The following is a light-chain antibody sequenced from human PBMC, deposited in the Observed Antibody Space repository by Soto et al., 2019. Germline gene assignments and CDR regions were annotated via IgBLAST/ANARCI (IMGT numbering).Light chain of an antibody. J-gene: IGKJ4*01. Sequence: EIVMTQSQATLSVSPWERATLSCRASQSVSSNLAWYQQKPGQAPRLLIYGASTRATGIPARFSGSGSGTEFTLTISSLQSEDFAVYYCQQYNSWPLTFGGGTKVDIK. CDR1: QSVSSN. CDR2: GAS. V-gene: IGKV3-15*01. CDR3: QQYNSWPLT.